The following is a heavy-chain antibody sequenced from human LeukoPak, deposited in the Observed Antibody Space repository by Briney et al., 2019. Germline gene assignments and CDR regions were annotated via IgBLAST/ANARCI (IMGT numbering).Heavy chain of an antibody. J-gene: IGHJ4*02. CDR3: ARDQTTGRPFDY. D-gene: IGHD4-17*01. Sequence: PSETLSLTCTVSGGSLSSYYWSWIRQPAGKGLEWIGRNYTSGSTNYNPYLRGRVTMSVDTSKNQFSLKLSSVTAADTAVYYCARDQTTGRPFDYWGQGTLVTVSS. CDR1: GGSLSSYY. CDR2: NYTSGST. V-gene: IGHV4-4*07.